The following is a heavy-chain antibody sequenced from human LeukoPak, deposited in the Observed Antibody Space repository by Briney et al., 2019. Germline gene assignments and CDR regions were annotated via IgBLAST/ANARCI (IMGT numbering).Heavy chain of an antibody. CDR2: INSDGSST. V-gene: IGHV3-74*01. Sequence: PGGSLRLSCAASGFTFSSYWMHWARQAPGKGLVWVSRINSDGSSTSYADSVKGRFTISRDNAKNTLYLQMNSLRAEDTAVYYCARTYYYDSSGYYLYWGQGTLVTVSS. CDR3: ARTYYYDSSGYYLY. D-gene: IGHD3-22*01. J-gene: IGHJ4*02. CDR1: GFTFSSYW.